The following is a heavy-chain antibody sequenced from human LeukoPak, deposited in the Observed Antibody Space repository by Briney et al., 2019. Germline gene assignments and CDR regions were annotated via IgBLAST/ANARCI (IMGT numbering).Heavy chain of an antibody. CDR1: GYTFTSYD. CDR2: MNPNSGNT. J-gene: IGHJ1*01. V-gene: IGHV1-8*01. CDR3: ARGKTSGSYYGYFQH. D-gene: IGHD1-26*01. Sequence: GASVKVSCKASGYTFTSYDINWVRQATGQGLEWMGWMNPNSGNTGYAQKFQGRVTMTRNTSVSTAYMELSSLRSEDTAVYYCARGKTSGSYYGYFQHWGQGTLVTVSS.